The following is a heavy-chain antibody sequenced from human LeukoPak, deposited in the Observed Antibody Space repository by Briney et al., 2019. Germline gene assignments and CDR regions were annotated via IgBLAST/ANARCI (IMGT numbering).Heavy chain of an antibody. D-gene: IGHD3-3*01. CDR2: ISGSGGST. Sequence: GGSLRLSCAASGFTFSSYAMSWVRQAPGKGLEWVSAISGSGGSTYYADSVKGRFTISRDNSKNTLYLQMNSLRAEDTAVYYCASLRGDFWSGYYYFDYWGQGTLVTVSS. CDR3: ASLRGDFWSGYYYFDY. CDR1: GFTFSSYA. J-gene: IGHJ4*02. V-gene: IGHV3-23*01.